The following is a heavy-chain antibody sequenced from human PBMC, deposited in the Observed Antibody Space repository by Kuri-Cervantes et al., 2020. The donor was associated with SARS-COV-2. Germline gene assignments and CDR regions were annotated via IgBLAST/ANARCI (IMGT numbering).Heavy chain of an antibody. CDR2: INHSGST. V-gene: IGHV4-34*01. CDR3: ARHTFGNAGDY. Sequence: ESLKIPCAVYGGSFSGYYWSWIRQPPGKGLEWIGEINHSGSTNYNPSLKSRVTISVDTSKNQFSLKLSSVTAADTAVYYCARHTFGNAGDYWGQGTLVTVSS. D-gene: IGHD4-23*01. J-gene: IGHJ4*02. CDR1: GGSFSGYY.